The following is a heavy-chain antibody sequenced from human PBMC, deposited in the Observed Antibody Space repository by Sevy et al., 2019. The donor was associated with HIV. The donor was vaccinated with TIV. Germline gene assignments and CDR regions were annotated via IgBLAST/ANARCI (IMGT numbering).Heavy chain of an antibody. CDR2: ISSDGSKK. V-gene: IGHV3-30*18. CDR1: EFIFSIFG. D-gene: IGHD3-10*01. J-gene: IGHJ4*02. CDR3: AKDRDYYVSGSQLDY. Sequence: GGSLRLSCAASEFIFSIFGMHWVRQAPGKGLEWVAVISSDGSKKYYADSVKGRFTISRDNSKNTLYLQKNSLRNEDTALYYCAKDRDYYVSGSQLDYWGQGTLVTVSS.